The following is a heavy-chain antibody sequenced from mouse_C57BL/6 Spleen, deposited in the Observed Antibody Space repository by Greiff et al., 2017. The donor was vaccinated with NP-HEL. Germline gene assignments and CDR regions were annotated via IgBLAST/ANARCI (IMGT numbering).Heavy chain of an antibody. Sequence: EVQLVESGGGLVKPGGSLKLSCAASGFTFSDYGMHWVRQAPEKGLEWVAYISSGCSTIYYADTVKGRFTFSRDTAKNTLFLQMTSLRSEDTAMYYCESTYYDYDGYGIDYWGQGTSVTVSS. J-gene: IGHJ4*01. CDR3: ESTYYDYDGYGIDY. CDR1: GFTFSDYG. CDR2: ISSGCSTI. D-gene: IGHD2-4*01. V-gene: IGHV5-17*01.